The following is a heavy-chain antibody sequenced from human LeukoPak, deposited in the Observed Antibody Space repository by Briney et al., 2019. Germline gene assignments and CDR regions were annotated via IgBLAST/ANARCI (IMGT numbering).Heavy chain of an antibody. CDR1: GFTLSRYS. Sequence: GGSLRLSCAASGFTLSRYSMHWVRQAPGKGLEYVSAISSNGGSTYYANSVKGRFTISRDNSKNTLYLQMGSLRAEDMAVYYCARDPGASTRYYYNAMDVWGQGTTVTVSS. CDR2: ISSNGGST. J-gene: IGHJ6*02. D-gene: IGHD1-26*01. V-gene: IGHV3-64*01. CDR3: ARDPGASTRYYYNAMDV.